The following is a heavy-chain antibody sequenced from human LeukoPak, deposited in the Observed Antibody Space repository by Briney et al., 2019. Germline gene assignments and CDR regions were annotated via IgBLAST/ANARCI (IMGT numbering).Heavy chain of an antibody. J-gene: IGHJ3*02. CDR1: GCSINNYY. D-gene: IGHD5-18*01. CDR2: IYYSGST. Sequence: SETLSLTCTVSGCSINNYYWSWLRQPPGKGLEWVGYIYYSGSTNYNPSLKSRVTISEDTSKNQFSLKLSSVTAADTAVYYCARGVIQLSTDAFDIWGQGTMVTVSS. CDR3: ARGVIQLSTDAFDI. V-gene: IGHV4-59*01.